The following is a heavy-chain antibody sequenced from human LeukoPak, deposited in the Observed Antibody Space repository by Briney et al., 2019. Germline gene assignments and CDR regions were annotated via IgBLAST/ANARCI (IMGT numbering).Heavy chain of an antibody. Sequence: SETLPLTCTVSGGSISSYYWSWLRQPPGKGLEWIGYIYTSGSTNYNPSLKSRVTISVDTSKNQFSLKLSSVTAADTAVYYCARLIVVPAAPSSNWFDPWGQGTLVTVSS. CDR2: IYTSGST. D-gene: IGHD2-2*01. J-gene: IGHJ5*02. CDR1: GGSISSYY. CDR3: ARLIVVPAAPSSNWFDP. V-gene: IGHV4-4*09.